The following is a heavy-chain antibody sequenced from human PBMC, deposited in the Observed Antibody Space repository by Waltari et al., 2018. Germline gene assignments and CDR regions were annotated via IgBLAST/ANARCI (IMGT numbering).Heavy chain of an antibody. D-gene: IGHD6-19*01. CDR3: AHTIAVAGPNWFDP. CDR1: GGTFSSYA. J-gene: IGHJ5*02. CDR2: VIPSFGTA. Sequence: QVQLVQSGAEVKKPGSSVKVSCKASGGTFSSYAISWVRQAPGQGLEWMGGVIPSFGTANYAQKFQGRVTITADESTSTAYMELSSLRSEDTAVYYCAHTIAVAGPNWFDPWGQGTLVTVSS. V-gene: IGHV1-69*01.